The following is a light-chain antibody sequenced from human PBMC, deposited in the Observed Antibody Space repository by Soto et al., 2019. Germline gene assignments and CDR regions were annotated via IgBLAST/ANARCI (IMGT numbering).Light chain of an antibody. CDR1: QTISSW. CDR2: KAS. J-gene: IGKJ1*01. V-gene: IGKV1-5*03. Sequence: DIQMTQSPSTLSRSVGDRVTITCRASQTISSWLAWYQQKPGKAPKLLIYKASTLKSGVPSRFSGSGSGTEFTLTISSLQPDDFATYYCQHYNSYSEVFGQGTKVELK. CDR3: QHYNSYSEV.